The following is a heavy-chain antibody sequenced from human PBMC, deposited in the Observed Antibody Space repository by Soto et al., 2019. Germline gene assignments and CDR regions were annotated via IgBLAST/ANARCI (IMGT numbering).Heavy chain of an antibody. J-gene: IGHJ5*02. CDR3: ARGIAPHPYSSSWFDNWFDP. D-gene: IGHD6-13*01. V-gene: IGHV7-4-1*01. Sequence: ASVKVSCKASGYTFTSYAMNWVRQAPGQGLEWMGCINTNTGNPTYAQGFTGRFVFSLDTSVSTAYLQICSLKAEDTAVYYCARGIAPHPYSSSWFDNWFDPWGQGTLVTV. CDR1: GYTFTSYA. CDR2: INTNTGNP.